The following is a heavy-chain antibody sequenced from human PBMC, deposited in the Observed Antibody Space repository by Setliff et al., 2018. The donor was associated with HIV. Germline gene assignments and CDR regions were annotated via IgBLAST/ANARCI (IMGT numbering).Heavy chain of an antibody. D-gene: IGHD6-13*01. CDR1: GGSISSNSYY. CDR3: ARHRDPPGSSWSGGVDY. CDR2: IYHSGRT. J-gene: IGHJ4*02. V-gene: IGHV4-39*01. Sequence: ETLSLTCTVSGGSISSNSYYWGWIRQPPWKGLEWIGSIYHSGRTYYNPSLKSRVTISIDTSKNQFSLRLSSVTAADRAVYYCARHRDPPGSSWSGGVDYWGQGTLVTVSS.